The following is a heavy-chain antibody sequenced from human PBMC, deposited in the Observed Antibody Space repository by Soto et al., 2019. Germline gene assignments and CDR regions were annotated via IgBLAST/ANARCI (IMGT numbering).Heavy chain of an antibody. D-gene: IGHD3-3*01. CDR2: IKQDGSEK. J-gene: IGHJ4*02. V-gene: IGHV3-7*01. CDR3: ARANRFWSGYYLYYFDY. Sequence: GGSLRLSCAASGFTFSSYWMSWVRQAPGKGLEWVANIKQDGSEKYYVDSVKGRFTISRDNAKNSLYLQMNSLRAEDTAVYYCARANRFWSGYYLYYFDYWGQGTRVTVSS. CDR1: GFTFSSYW.